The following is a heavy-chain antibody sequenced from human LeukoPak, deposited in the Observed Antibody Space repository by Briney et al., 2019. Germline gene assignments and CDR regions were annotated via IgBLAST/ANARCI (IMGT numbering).Heavy chain of an antibody. CDR1: GYTFTTYG. CDR2: INPNSGGT. J-gene: IGHJ5*02. CDR3: ARAYYGDYGYNWFDP. D-gene: IGHD4-17*01. Sequence: GASVKVSCKASGYTFTTYGISWVRQAPGQGLEWMGWINPNSGGTNYAQKFQGRVTMTRDTSISAAHMELSRLRSDDTAVYYCARAYYGDYGYNWFDPWGQGTLVSVSS. V-gene: IGHV1-2*02.